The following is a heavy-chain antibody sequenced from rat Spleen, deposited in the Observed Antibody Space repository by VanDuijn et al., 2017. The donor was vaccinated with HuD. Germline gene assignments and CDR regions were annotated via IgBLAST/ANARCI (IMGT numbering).Heavy chain of an antibody. V-gene: IGHV5-25*01. CDR3: ATRGNNPFAY. D-gene: IGHD1-10*01. Sequence: EVQLVESGGGLVQPGRSMKLSCAASGFTFSNYGMAWVRQAPKKGLEWVAYISYAGGSTYYRDSVKGRFSISRDDAKSTLFLQMDSLRSEDTATYYCATRGNNPFAYWGQGTLVTVSS. CDR1: GFTFSNYG. CDR2: ISYAGGST. J-gene: IGHJ3*01.